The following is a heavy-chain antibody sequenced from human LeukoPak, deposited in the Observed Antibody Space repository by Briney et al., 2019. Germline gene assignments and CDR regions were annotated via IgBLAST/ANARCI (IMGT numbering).Heavy chain of an antibody. J-gene: IGHJ4*02. D-gene: IGHD6-6*01. CDR1: GLIFSNYW. CDR2: IKQDGSEK. Sequence: GGSLRLSCAASGLIFSNYWMTWVRQAPGKGPQWVANIKQDGSEKYYVDSVKGRFTISRDNSKNTLYLQMNSLRAEDTAVYYCAISPGGIAARPEYYFDYWGQGTLVTVSS. V-gene: IGHV3-7*03. CDR3: AISPGGIAARPEYYFDY.